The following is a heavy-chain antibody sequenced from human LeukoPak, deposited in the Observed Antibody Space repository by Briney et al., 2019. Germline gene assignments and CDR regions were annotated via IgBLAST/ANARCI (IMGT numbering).Heavy chain of an antibody. CDR1: GGSISSGHY. CDR2: YTYGSA. CDR3: ARQQTAARRGN. J-gene: IGHJ4*02. D-gene: IGHD6-6*01. V-gene: IGHV4-38-2*01. Sequence: SETLSLTCAVSGGSISSGHYWAWIRLLPGKGLEWIGYTYGSANYNPSLKNRVSISVDTSKNQFSLRLTSVTAADTAVYYCARQQTAARRGNWGQGTLVTVSS.